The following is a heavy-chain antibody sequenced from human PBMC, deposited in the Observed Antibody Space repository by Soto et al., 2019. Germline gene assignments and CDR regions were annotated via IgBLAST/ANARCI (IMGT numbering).Heavy chain of an antibody. CDR2: IYYSGST. V-gene: IGHV4-31*03. CDR3: ARVYYYHSSGPFDI. D-gene: IGHD3-22*01. J-gene: IGHJ3*02. CDR1: GGSISSGGYY. Sequence: SETLSLTCTVSGGSISSGGYYWSWIRQHPGKGLEWIGYIYYSGSTYYNPSLKSRVTISVDTSKNQFSLKLSSVTAADTAVYYCARVYYYHSSGPFDIWGQGTMVTVSS.